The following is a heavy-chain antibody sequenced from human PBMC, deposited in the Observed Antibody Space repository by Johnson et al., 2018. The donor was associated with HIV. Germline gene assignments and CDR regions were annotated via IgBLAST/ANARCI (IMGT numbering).Heavy chain of an antibody. CDR3: ARGPGGFGAFDI. D-gene: IGHD2-8*02. V-gene: IGHV3-NL1*01. Sequence: QVQLVESGGGVVQPGRSLRASCAASGFGFSRYVMHWVRQAPGKGLEWVSAIGTAGTTYYAGSVKGRFTISRDNSKNTLYLQMTSLRAEDTAVYYCARGPGGFGAFDIWGQGTMVTVSS. CDR1: GFGFSRYV. J-gene: IGHJ3*02. CDR2: IGTAGTT.